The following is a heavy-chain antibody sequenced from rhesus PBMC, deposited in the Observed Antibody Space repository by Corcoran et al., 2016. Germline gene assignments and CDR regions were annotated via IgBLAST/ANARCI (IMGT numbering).Heavy chain of an antibody. J-gene: IGHJ4*01. V-gene: IGHV4S19*01. D-gene: IGHD2-21*01. CDR3: ARADGSHP. Sequence: QVQLQESGPGLVKPSETLALTCAVSGGPISSRNWRSWIRQPPGKGLEWIGFISGSIGTTYYNSSLESRVTISKDTARNQFSLKLSSVPAADTAVYYCARADGSHPWGQGVLVTVSS. CDR1: GGPISSRNW. CDR2: ISGSIGTT.